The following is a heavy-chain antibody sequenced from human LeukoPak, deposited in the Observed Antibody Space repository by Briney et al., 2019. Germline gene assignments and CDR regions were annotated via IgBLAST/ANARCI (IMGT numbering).Heavy chain of an antibody. CDR1: GVTFSSFA. Sequence: GGSLRLSCAASGVTFSSFAMHWVHQAPGKGLEWVAVISYHGRDTYYADSVKGRFTISRDNSKNTLYLQLNSLGAEDTAVYYCAAQPCSVGRCYLDYWGQGTLVTVSS. J-gene: IGHJ4*02. CDR3: AAQPCSVGRCYLDY. CDR2: ISYHGRDT. D-gene: IGHD2-15*01. V-gene: IGHV3-30*04.